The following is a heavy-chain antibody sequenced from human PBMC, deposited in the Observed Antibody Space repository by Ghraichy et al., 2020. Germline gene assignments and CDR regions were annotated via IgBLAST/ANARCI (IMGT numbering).Heavy chain of an antibody. D-gene: IGHD4-17*01. CDR1: GGSFIGYY. J-gene: IGHJ5*02. CDR3: ARGHVVTVTTPFDP. CDR2: INHSGST. Sequence: SETLSLTCAVYGGSFIGYYWSWIRQPPGKGLEWIGEINHSGSTNYNPSLKSRVTISVDTSKNKFSLKLSSVTAADTAVYYCARGHVVTVTTPFDPWGQGTLVTVSS. V-gene: IGHV4-34*01.